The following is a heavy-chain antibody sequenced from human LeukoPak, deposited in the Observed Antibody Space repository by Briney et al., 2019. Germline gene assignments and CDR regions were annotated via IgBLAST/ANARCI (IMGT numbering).Heavy chain of an antibody. J-gene: IGHJ4*02. CDR3: ARIAVAGTSVSDFDY. Sequence: GGSLRLPCAASGFTFSSYSMNWVRQAPGKGLEWVSYISSSSSTIYYADSVKGRFTISRDNAKNSLYLQMNSLRAEDTAVYYCARIAVAGTSVSDFDYWGQGTLVTVSS. V-gene: IGHV3-48*01. CDR1: GFTFSSYS. CDR2: ISSSSSTI. D-gene: IGHD6-19*01.